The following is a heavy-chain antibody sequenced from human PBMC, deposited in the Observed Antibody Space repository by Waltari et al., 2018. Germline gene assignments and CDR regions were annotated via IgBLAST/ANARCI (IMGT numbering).Heavy chain of an antibody. CDR2: IYFAGST. CDR3: AREVGGSSWSTTPRGDAFDI. D-gene: IGHD6-13*01. CDR1: GDSIGSGYYY. V-gene: IGHV4-39*07. Sequence: QLQLRESGPGLLKPSETLSPTCSVSGDSIGSGYYYWRWIRQAPGKGLEWIGSIYFAGSTYYNPSLKSRLTISVDTSKNQFSLRLSSVTAADTAVYYCAREVGGSSWSTTPRGDAFDIWGQGTMVTVSS. J-gene: IGHJ3*02.